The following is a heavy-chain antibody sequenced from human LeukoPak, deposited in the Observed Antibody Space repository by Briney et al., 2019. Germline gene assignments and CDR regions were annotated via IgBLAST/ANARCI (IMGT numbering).Heavy chain of an antibody. CDR1: RFTFSSYA. V-gene: IGHV3-30*04. J-gene: IGHJ4*02. CDR2: ISYDGSNK. D-gene: IGHD6-19*01. Sequence: GRSLRLSCAASRFTFSSYAMHWVRQAPGKGLEWVAVISYDGSNKYYADSVKGRFTISRDNSKNTLYLQMTSLRAEDTAVYYCAREVAVAGSGYYFDYWGQGTLVTVSS. CDR3: AREVAVAGSGYYFDY.